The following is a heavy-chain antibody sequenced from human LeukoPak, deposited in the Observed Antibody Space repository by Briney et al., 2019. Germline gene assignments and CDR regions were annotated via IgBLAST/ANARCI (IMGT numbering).Heavy chain of an antibody. Sequence: SETLSLTCTVSGGSISSSSYYWGWIRQPPGKGLEWIGSIYYSGSTYYNPSLKSRVTISVDTSKNQFSLKLSSVTAADTAVYYCARERVVVPAAMGKYYYYYMDVWGKGTTATVSS. CDR1: GGSISSSSYY. J-gene: IGHJ6*03. CDR3: ARERVVVPAAMGKYYYYYMDV. CDR2: IYYSGST. V-gene: IGHV4-39*07. D-gene: IGHD2-2*01.